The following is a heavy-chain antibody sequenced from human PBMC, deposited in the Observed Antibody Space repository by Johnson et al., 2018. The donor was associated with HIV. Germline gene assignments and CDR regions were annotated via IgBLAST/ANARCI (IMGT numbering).Heavy chain of an antibody. D-gene: IGHD4-17*01. CDR3: ARDATPWGRDYVGYAFDL. CDR1: GFSFPDYY. Sequence: QVQLVESGGGLVKPGGSLRLSCAASGFSFPDYYMSWIRQAPGKGLECLAYITSSGTSIYYTDSVKGRSTISRDNGKKSLFLQMNSLRVEDTAVYYCARDATPWGRDYVGYAFDLWGQGIKVTVSS. CDR2: ITSSGTSI. V-gene: IGHV3-11*04. J-gene: IGHJ3*01.